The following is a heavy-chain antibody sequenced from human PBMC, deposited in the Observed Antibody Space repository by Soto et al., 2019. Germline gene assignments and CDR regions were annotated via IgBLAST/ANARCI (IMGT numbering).Heavy chain of an antibody. J-gene: IGHJ3*02. V-gene: IGHV1-69*13. CDR1: GGTFSSYA. CDR3: AREIVATTSGDAFDI. Sequence: SVKVSCKASGGTFSSYAISWVRQAPGQGLEWMGGIIPIFGTASYAQKFQGRVTITADESTSTAYMELSSLRSEDTAVYYCAREIVATTSGDAFDIWGQGTMVTVSS. CDR2: IIPIFGTA. D-gene: IGHD5-12*01.